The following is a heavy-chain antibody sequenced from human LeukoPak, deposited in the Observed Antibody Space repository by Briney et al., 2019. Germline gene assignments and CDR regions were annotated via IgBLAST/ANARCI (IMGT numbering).Heavy chain of an antibody. D-gene: IGHD3-3*01. CDR1: GGSVSSSIYY. CDR2: IYYSGST. CDR3: ARAHEAYYDFWSGYSYDAFDI. Sequence: SETLSLTCTVSGGSVSSSIYYWGWIRQPPGKGLEWIGYIYYSGSTNYNPSLKSRVTISVDTSKNQFSLKLSSVTAADTAVYYCARAHEAYYDFWSGYSYDAFDIWGQGTMVTVSS. J-gene: IGHJ3*02. V-gene: IGHV4-61*01.